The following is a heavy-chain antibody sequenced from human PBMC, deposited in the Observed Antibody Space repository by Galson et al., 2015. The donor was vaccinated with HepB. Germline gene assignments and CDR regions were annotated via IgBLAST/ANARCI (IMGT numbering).Heavy chain of an antibody. J-gene: IGHJ4*02. Sequence: AASGFTCRNYAMSWVRQAPGKGLEWVSAITPSGDNTYSADSVKGRFSISRDNSRNIVFLQMNSLRADDAAVYYCAREMAIAAPAAFDFWGQGTLSPSPQ. CDR2: ITPSGDNT. CDR3: AREMAIAAPAAFDF. V-gene: IGHV3-23*01. D-gene: IGHD6-25*01. CDR1: GFTCRNYA.